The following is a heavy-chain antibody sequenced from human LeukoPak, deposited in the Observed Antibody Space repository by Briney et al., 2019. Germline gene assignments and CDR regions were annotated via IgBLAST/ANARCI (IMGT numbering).Heavy chain of an antibody. CDR3: ATWAGGSTGFDI. D-gene: IGHD1-26*01. CDR1: GLTFRDYA. V-gene: IGHV3-23*01. CDR2: ITDRGDRA. Sequence: PGGSLRLSCAASGLTFRDYAMTWVRQAPGKGLEWVSTITDRGDRAYHADSVRGRFTISRDNSKNTLSLQMNSLRAEDTAVYYCATWAGGSTGFDIWGQGTMVTVSS. J-gene: IGHJ3*02.